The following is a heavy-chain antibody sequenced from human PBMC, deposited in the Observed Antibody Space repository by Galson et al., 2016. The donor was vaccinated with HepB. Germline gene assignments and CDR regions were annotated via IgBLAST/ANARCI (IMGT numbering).Heavy chain of an antibody. J-gene: IGHJ4*02. Sequence: SLRLSCAGSGFIFNSHAMSWVRQAPGKGLELVSAISDIGSNTSHADFVKGRFTISRDNSKNTMYLQMNSLRVEDTAVYYCAARYGEFLMVFDYWGQGTLVTVSS. D-gene: IGHD3-10*01. CDR2: ISDIGSNT. CDR1: GFIFNSHA. V-gene: IGHV3-23*01. CDR3: AARYGEFLMVFDY.